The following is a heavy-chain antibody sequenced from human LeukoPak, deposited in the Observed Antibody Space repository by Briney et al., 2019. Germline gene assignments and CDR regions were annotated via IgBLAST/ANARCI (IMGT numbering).Heavy chain of an antibody. CDR3: ARIHDTSMGKFDY. J-gene: IGHJ4*02. V-gene: IGHV1-2*02. Sequence: GASVKVSCKTSGYTFTAFFMHWVRQPPGQGLEWMGWINPNSGGTNYAQKFQGRVTMTRDTSISTAYMELSRLRSDDTAVYYCARIHDTSMGKFDYWGQGTLVTVSS. CDR1: GYTFTAFF. D-gene: IGHD5-18*01. CDR2: INPNSGGT.